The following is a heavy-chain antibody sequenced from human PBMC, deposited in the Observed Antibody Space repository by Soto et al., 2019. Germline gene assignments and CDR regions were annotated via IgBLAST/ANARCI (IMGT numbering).Heavy chain of an antibody. CDR2: INTYNGMT. CDR1: GYTFINYH. J-gene: IGHJ4*02. V-gene: IGHV1-18*01. D-gene: IGHD5-12*01. CDR3: AKSPRGEMATD. Sequence: QVQLVQSGGEVKKPGASVTVSCKASGYTFINYHITWVRQAPGQGLEWMAWINTYNGMTDYAQRFQGRVTMTRDTSKSTAYMELRNLGSDDTAVYFCAKSPRGEMATDWGQGTLFTVSS.